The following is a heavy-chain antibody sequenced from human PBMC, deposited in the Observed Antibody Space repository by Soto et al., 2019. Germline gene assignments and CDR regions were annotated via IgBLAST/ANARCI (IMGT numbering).Heavy chain of an antibody. V-gene: IGHV4-59*08. J-gene: IGHJ4*02. CDR2: IYDSGST. Sequence: PSETLSLTCTVSGGSISSYYWSWIRQPPGRGLEWIGYIYDSGSTYYNSSLKSRVTMSVDTSKNQFSLKLSSVTAADTAVYYCAKNWNWGSLVHWGQGTLVTVSS. CDR3: AKNWNWGSLVH. CDR1: GGSISSYY. D-gene: IGHD7-27*01.